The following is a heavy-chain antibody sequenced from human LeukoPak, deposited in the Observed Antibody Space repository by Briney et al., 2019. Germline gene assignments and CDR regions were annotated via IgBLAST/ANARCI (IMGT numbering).Heavy chain of an antibody. D-gene: IGHD3-3*01. CDR1: GYTFTSYD. CDR2: MNPNSGNT. Sequence: ASVKVSCKASGYTFTSYDINWVRHAAGQGLEWMGWMNPNSGNTGYAQKFQGRVTITRNTSISTDYMELSSLRSEDTAVYYCERAGGETENFWRGYCDGPFDYWGQGTLVTVSS. CDR3: ERAGGETENFWRGYCDGPFDY. J-gene: IGHJ4*02. V-gene: IGHV1-8*03.